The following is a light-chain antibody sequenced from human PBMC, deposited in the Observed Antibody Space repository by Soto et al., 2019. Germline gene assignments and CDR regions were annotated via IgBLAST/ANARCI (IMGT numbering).Light chain of an antibody. V-gene: IGLV2-14*03. J-gene: IGLJ1*01. CDR1: SRDVGAYEY. CDR3: SSYTISTPYV. CDR2: EVT. Sequence: QSALTQPASVSGSPGQSITISCTGTSRDVGAYEYVSWYQQHPGKAPKLIIYEVTGRPAGTSLRFSGSKSGNTASPTISGLRDEDEADYYCSSYTISTPYVFGTGTKLTVL.